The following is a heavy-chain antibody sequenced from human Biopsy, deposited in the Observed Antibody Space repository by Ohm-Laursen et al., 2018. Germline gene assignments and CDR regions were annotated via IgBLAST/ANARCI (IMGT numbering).Heavy chain of an antibody. J-gene: IGHJ4*02. Sequence: TLSLACTVYGATFSDYYWSWIRQPPGKGLEWIGQINQSGETKYNPSLKSRVTISVDTSKNQFSLKLSSVTAADTAVYFCARGSSYGYDFDYWGQGTLVAVSS. D-gene: IGHD5-18*01. CDR3: ARGSSYGYDFDY. CDR1: GATFSDYY. V-gene: IGHV4-34*01. CDR2: INQSGET.